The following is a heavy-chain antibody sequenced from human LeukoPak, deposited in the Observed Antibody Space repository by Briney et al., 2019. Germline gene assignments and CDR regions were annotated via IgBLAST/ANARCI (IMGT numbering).Heavy chain of an antibody. Sequence: ASVKVSCKASGGTFSSYAISWVRQAPGQGLEWMGGIIPIFGTANYAQKFQGRVTITADESTSTAYMELSSLRSEDTAVYYCARGYNWNPNSRGVHYYYYYMDVWGKGTTVTVSS. J-gene: IGHJ6*03. CDR2: IIPIFGTA. V-gene: IGHV1-69*13. CDR3: ARGYNWNPNSRGVHYYYYYMDV. CDR1: GGTFSSYA. D-gene: IGHD1-20*01.